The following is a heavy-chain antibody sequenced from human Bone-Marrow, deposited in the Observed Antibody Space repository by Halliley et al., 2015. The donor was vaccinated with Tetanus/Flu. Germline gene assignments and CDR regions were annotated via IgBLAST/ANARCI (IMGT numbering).Heavy chain of an antibody. Sequence: SLRLSCAASGFTFSSYGMHWVRQAPGKGLEWVAVIWHDGSTKYYADSVKGRFTISRDNSKNTLYLQMNSLGAEDTGVYYCARGGKVGGGDCLSWGAYCFGYWGQGTLGTGSS. J-gene: IGHJ4*02. CDR3: ARGGKVGGGDCLSWGAYCFGY. CDR1: GFTFSSYG. V-gene: IGHV3-33*01. CDR2: IWHDGSTK. D-gene: IGHD2-21*02.